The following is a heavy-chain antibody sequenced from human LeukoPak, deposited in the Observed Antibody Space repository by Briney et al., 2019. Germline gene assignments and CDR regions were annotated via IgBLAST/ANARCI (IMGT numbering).Heavy chain of an antibody. J-gene: IGHJ4*02. Sequence: GGSLRLSCAASGFTFSSYGMHWVRQAPGKGLEWVAVIWYDGSNKYYADSVKGRFTISRDNSKNTLYLQMNSLRAEDTAVYYCARGRDVVVVPAAIGYWGQGTLVTVSS. CDR3: ARGRDVVVVPAAIGY. CDR1: GFTFSSYG. D-gene: IGHD2-2*02. CDR2: IWYDGSNK. V-gene: IGHV3-33*08.